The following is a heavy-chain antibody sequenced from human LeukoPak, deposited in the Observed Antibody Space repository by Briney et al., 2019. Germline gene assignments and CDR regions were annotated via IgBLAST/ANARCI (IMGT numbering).Heavy chain of an antibody. CDR3: ARVVVWGTTGTPGHMDV. CDR1: GGSISSYY. CDR2: IYYSGST. Sequence: SETLSLTCTVSGGSISSYYWSWIRQPPGKGLEWIGYIYYSGSTNYNPSLKSRVTISVDTSKNQLSLKLSSVTAADTAVYYCARVVVWGTTGTPGHMDVWGKGTTVTVSS. D-gene: IGHD1-1*01. V-gene: IGHV4-59*01. J-gene: IGHJ6*03.